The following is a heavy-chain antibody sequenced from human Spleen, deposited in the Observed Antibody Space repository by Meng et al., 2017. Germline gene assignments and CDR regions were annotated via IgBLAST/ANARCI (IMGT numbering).Heavy chain of an antibody. CDR1: GFTFSSYA. Sequence: LTRAASGFTFSSYAMHWVRRAPGKGLEWVAVISYDGSNKYYADSVKGRFTIPRDNAKNTPYLQMNSLRAEDTALYYYAREPHSESYYDMDVWGQGTTVTVSS. V-gene: IGHV3-30*07. CDR3: AREPHSESYYDMDV. J-gene: IGHJ6*02. CDR2: ISYDGSNK.